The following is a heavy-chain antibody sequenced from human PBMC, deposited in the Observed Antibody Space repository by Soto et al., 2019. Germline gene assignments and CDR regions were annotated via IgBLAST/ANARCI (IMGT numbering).Heavy chain of an antibody. J-gene: IGHJ6*03. D-gene: IGHD6-13*01. V-gene: IGHV3-64*01. CDR1: GFTFSNYA. Sequence: EAQLVESGGGLVQPGGSLRLSCAASGFTFSNYAMHWVRQAPGKGLEYVSGISNNGAHTDYAKSVKGRFTISRDNSENILYLQMGSLRAEDMALYYCARRGYGSRWPNVYMDVWGKGTTVTVSS. CDR3: ARRGYGSRWPNVYMDV. CDR2: ISNNGAHT.